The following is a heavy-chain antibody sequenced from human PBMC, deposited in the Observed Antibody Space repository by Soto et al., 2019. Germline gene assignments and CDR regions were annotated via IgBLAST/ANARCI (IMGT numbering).Heavy chain of an antibody. CDR3: AKDSDQLLFDYYYYGMDV. CDR1: GFTFSRFG. D-gene: IGHD2-2*01. CDR2: VSYDGSLK. J-gene: IGHJ6*02. V-gene: IGHV3-30*18. Sequence: QVQLGESGGGVVHPGRSLRLSCAASGFTFSRFGIHLVRQAPCKGLECVAVVSYDGSLKYYADSLKGRFTISRENSKNTLYLQMNCLRPEDTALYYCAKDSDQLLFDYYYYGMDVWGQGTTVTVSS.